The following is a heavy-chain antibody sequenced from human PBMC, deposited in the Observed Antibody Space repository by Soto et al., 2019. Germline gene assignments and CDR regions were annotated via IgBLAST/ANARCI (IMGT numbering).Heavy chain of an antibody. CDR2: ISWNSGCI. J-gene: IGHJ4*02. D-gene: IGHD6-25*01. Sequence: EVQLVESGGGLVQPGRSLRLSCAASGFTFDDYAMHWVRQVPGKGLEWVSGISWNSGCIGYADSVIGRFTISRDNAKNSLYLQMISLRAEDTALYYCANDRAAWPAGRTYFDYWGEGTLVTASS. CDR1: GFTFDDYA. V-gene: IGHV3-9*01. CDR3: ANDRAAWPAGRTYFDY.